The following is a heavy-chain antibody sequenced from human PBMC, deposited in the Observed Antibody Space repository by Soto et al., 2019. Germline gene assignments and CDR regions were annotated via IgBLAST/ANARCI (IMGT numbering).Heavy chain of an antibody. J-gene: IGHJ4*02. D-gene: IGHD6-19*01. CDR3: AREDGSGLHNFDY. Sequence: EVQLVESGGGLVQPGGSLRLSCAASGFTFSSYDMHWVRQATGKGLEWVSAIGTAGDTYYPGSVKGRFTISRENAKNSLYLQMNSLRAGDTAVYYCAREDGSGLHNFDYWGQGTLVTVSS. CDR2: IGTAGDT. CDR1: GFTFSSYD. V-gene: IGHV3-13*01.